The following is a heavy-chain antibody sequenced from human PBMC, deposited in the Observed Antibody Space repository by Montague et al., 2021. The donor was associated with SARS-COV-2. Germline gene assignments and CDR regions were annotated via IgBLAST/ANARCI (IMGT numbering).Heavy chain of an antibody. J-gene: IGHJ6*02. D-gene: IGHD2-15*01. V-gene: IGHV4-59*01. Sequence: SETLSLTCSISGGSINSFYWKWIRQSPGKGLEWIGYVYYTGGTNYNPSPKSRATISVDTSKNQFSLTVGSVTAADTAVYYCARAGGGSSYNYYGLDVWGQGTTVTVSS. CDR3: ARAGGGSSYNYYGLDV. CDR2: VYYTGGT. CDR1: GGSINSFY.